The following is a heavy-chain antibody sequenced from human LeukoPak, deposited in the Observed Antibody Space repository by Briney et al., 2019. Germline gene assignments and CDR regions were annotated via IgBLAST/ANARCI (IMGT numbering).Heavy chain of an antibody. V-gene: IGHV4-38-2*02. D-gene: IGHD1-7*01. CDR1: GYSISSGYY. CDR2: IYHSGST. CDR3: ARGTGTTSYYYYYYYMDV. J-gene: IGHJ6*03. Sequence: SETLSLTCTVSGYSISSGYYWGWIRQPPGKGLECIGSIYHSGSTYYNPSLKSRVTISVDTSKNQFSLKLSSVTAADTAVYYCARGTGTTSYYYYYYYMDVWGKGTTVTVSS.